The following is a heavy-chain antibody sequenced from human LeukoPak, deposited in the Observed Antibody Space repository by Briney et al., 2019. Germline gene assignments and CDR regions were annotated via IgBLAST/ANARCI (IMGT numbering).Heavy chain of an antibody. J-gene: IGHJ4*02. D-gene: IGHD2-2*01. V-gene: IGHV4-34*01. CDR1: GGSFSGYY. Sequence: SETLSLTCAVYGGSFSGYYWSWIRQPPGKGLEWIGEINHSGSTNYNPSLKSRVTISVDTSKNQFSLKLSSVTAADTAVYYCARGHLGDIVVVPAAIGFDYWGQGTLVTVSS. CDR2: INHSGST. CDR3: ARGHLGDIVVVPAAIGFDY.